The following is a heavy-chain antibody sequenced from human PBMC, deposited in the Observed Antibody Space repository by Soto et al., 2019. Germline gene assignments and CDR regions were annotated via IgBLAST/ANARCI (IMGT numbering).Heavy chain of an antibody. CDR1: GSTFTGYY. V-gene: IGHV1-2*04. D-gene: IGHD6-19*01. J-gene: IGHJ6*02. CDR3: ARGIAVAGTPLYYYYYGMDV. CDR2: INPNSGGT. Sequence: ASVQVSCKASGSTFTGYYMHWVRQAPGQGLEWMGWINPNSGGTNYAQKFQGWVTMTRDTSISTAYMELSRLRSDDTAVYYCARGIAVAGTPLYYYYYGMDVWGQGTTVTVSS.